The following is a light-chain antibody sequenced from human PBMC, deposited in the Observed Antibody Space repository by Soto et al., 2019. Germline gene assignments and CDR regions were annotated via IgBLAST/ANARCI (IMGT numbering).Light chain of an antibody. CDR1: QSLVHSDGIAY. Sequence: DVVMTQSPLSLPVTLGQPACISCRSNQSLVHSDGIAYFSWFQQRPGRSPRXLIYKVSNRDSGVPARFSGSGSGTDFALKISRVEPEDVGVYYCMQGTHWPITFGQGTRLEIK. CDR2: KVS. CDR3: MQGTHWPIT. V-gene: IGKV2-30*02. J-gene: IGKJ5*01.